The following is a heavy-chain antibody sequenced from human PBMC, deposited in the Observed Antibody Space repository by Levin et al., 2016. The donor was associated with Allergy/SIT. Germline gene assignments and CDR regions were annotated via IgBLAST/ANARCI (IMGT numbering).Heavy chain of an antibody. V-gene: IGHV4-61*02. CDR2: IYTSGST. CDR1: GGSISSGSYY. J-gene: IGHJ5*02. CDR3: ARFEEGGGWFDP. Sequence: SETLSLTCTVSGGSISSGSYYWSWIRQPAGKGLEWIGRIYTSGSTNYNPSLKSRVTISVDTSKNQFSLKLSSVTAADTAVYYCARFEEGGGWFDPWGQGTLVTVSS. D-gene: IGHD3-9*01.